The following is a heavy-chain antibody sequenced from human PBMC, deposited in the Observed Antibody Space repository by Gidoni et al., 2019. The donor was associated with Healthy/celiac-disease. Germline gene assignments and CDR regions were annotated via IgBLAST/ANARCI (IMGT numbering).Heavy chain of an antibody. D-gene: IGHD4-17*01. Sequence: QVQLVESGGGVVQPGRSLRLSCAASGFTFSSYGMHWVRQAPGKGLEWVAVISYDGSNKYYADAVKGRFTISRDNSKNTLYLKMNSLRAEDTAVYYCARDSGHGDYLDDYWGQGTLVTVSS. V-gene: IGHV3-30*03. J-gene: IGHJ4*02. CDR1: GFTFSSYG. CDR2: ISYDGSNK. CDR3: ARDSGHGDYLDDY.